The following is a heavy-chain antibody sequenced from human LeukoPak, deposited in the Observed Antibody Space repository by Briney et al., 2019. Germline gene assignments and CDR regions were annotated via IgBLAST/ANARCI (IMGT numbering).Heavy chain of an antibody. Sequence: SETLSLTCTVSGGSISSYNWSWIRQPAGKGLEWIGRLYTSGGTNYIPSLKSRVTISVDTSKNQFSLNLNSVTAADTAVYYCARVIVVVPIGVYHYYAMDVWGQGTTVTVSS. J-gene: IGHJ6*02. CDR2: LYTSGGT. CDR1: GGSISSYN. D-gene: IGHD2-2*01. CDR3: ARVIVVVPIGVYHYYAMDV. V-gene: IGHV4-4*07.